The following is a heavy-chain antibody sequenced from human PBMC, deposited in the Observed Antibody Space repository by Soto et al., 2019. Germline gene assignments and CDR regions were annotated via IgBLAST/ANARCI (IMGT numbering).Heavy chain of an antibody. CDR3: ARALLSIAAARMPSGGMDV. CDR1: GDSVSSNSAA. V-gene: IGHV6-1*01. J-gene: IGHJ6*02. Sequence: SQTLSLTCAISGDSVSSNSAAWNWIRQSPSRGLEWLGRTYYRSKWYNDYAVSVKSRITINPDTSKNQFSLQLNSVTPEDTAVYYCARALLSIAAARMPSGGMDVWGQGTTVTVSS. CDR2: TYYRSKWYN. D-gene: IGHD6-13*01.